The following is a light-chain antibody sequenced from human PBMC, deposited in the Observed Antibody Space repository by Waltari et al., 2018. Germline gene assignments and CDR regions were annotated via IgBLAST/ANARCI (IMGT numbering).Light chain of an antibody. J-gene: IGLJ2*01. CDR2: RNN. V-gene: IGLV1-47*01. CDR3: AAWDDSLSAL. Sequence: QSVLTQPPSASGTPGQRVTISCSGSSSNIGSNYVYWYQQLPGTAPKLLICRNNQRPSGVPDRVSGSKSGTSASLAISGLRSEDEADYYCAAWDDSLSALFGGGTKLTVL. CDR1: SSNIGSNY.